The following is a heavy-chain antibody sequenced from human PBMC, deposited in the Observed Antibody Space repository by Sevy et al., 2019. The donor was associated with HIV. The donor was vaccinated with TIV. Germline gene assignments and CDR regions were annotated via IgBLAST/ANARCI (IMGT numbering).Heavy chain of an antibody. Sequence: GGSLRLSCAASGFIFSNYSMNWVRQAPGKGLEWVSSISGRSSYIYNADSVKGRFTISRDNAKNSLYLQMNSLRAEDTAVYYCARDLPPSATTVAHFDYWGQGNLVTVSS. CDR2: ISGRSSYI. CDR1: GFIFSNYS. J-gene: IGHJ4*02. V-gene: IGHV3-21*01. CDR3: ARDLPPSATTVAHFDY. D-gene: IGHD4-17*01.